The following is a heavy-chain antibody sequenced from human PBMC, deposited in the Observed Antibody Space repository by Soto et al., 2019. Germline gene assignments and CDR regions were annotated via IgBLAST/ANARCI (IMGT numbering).Heavy chain of an antibody. Sequence: PGGSLRLSCAASGFTFSSYWMSWVRQAPGKGLEWVANIKQDGSEKYYVDSVKGRFTISRDNAKNSLYLQMNSLRAEDTAVYYCAREPRAAGYYYGMDICGQGPTVTVCS. CDR3: AREPRAAGYYYGMDI. D-gene: IGHD6-25*01. V-gene: IGHV3-7*03. CDR1: GFTFSSYW. CDR2: IKQDGSEK. J-gene: IGHJ6*02.